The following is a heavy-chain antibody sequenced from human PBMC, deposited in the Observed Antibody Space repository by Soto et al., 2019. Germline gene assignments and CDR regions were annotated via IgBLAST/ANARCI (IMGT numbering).Heavy chain of an antibody. V-gene: IGHV4-34*01. Sequence: PSETLSLTCAVSGGTFGVDYWSRIRQPPGKGLEWIGDINRIGSTHYNPSLKGRVTISVVTSKNQFSLKLTSVTAADTAVYYCARRDDSSAYCFDPWGPGTLVT. CDR2: INRIGST. CDR3: ARRDDSSAYCFDP. CDR1: GGTFGVDY. D-gene: IGHD3-22*01. J-gene: IGHJ5*02.